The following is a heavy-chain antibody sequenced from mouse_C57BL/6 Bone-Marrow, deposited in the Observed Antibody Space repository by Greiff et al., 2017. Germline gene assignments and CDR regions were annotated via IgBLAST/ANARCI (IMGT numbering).Heavy chain of an antibody. CDR1: GYTFTSYW. CDR3: ARQLRGWFSY. J-gene: IGHJ3*01. Sequence: QVQLQQPGAELVKPGASVKMSCKASGYTFTSYWITWVKPRPGQGLVWIGDIYPGSGSTNYNEKFKSKATLTVDTSSSTAYMQLSSLTSEDSAVYYCARQLRGWFSYWGQGTLVTVSA. V-gene: IGHV1-55*01. CDR2: IYPGSGST. D-gene: IGHD3-2*02.